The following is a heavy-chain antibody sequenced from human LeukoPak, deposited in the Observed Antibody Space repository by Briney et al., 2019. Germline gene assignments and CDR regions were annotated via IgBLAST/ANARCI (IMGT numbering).Heavy chain of an antibody. CDR1: GFTFSSYS. J-gene: IGHJ3*02. V-gene: IGHV3-48*01. CDR2: ISSSSSTI. D-gene: IGHD2-21*01. CDR3: AREGILWLYGAFGI. Sequence: GGSLRLSCAASGFTFSSYSMNWVRQAPGKGLEWVSYISSSSSTIYYADSVKGRFTISRDNAKNSLYLQMNSLRAEDTAVYYCAREGILWLYGAFGIWGQGTMVTVSS.